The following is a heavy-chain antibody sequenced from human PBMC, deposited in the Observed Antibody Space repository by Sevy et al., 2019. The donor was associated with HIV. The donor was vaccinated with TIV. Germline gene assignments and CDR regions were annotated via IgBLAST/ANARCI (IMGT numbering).Heavy chain of an antibody. J-gene: IGHJ4*02. Sequence: SETLSLTCTVSGGSISSGDYYWSWIRQPPGKGLEWIGYIYYSGSTYYNPSLKSRVTISVDTSKNQFSLKLSSVTAADTVVYYCARWYYYDSSGFWVDYWGQGTLVTVSS. V-gene: IGHV4-30-4*01. D-gene: IGHD3-22*01. CDR1: GGSISSGDYY. CDR2: IYYSGST. CDR3: ARWYYYDSSGFWVDY.